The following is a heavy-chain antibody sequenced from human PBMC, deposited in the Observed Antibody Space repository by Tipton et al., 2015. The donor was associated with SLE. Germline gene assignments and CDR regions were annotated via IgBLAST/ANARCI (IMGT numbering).Heavy chain of an antibody. V-gene: IGHV1-18*01. Sequence: QLVQSGPEVKKPGASVKVSCKASGSTFSNYDINWVRQAAGQGLEWMGWISGYNSNIDYAQKFQGRVTMTTDTSTATVYMELRSLRSDDTAVYYCARDRGNGYFDVWGRGTLVTVSS. CDR3: ARDRGNGYFDV. CDR1: GSTFSNYD. CDR2: ISGYNSNI. J-gene: IGHJ2*01. D-gene: IGHD1-1*01.